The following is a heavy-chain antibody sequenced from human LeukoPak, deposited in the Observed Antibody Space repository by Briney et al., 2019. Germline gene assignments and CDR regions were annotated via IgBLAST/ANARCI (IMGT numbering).Heavy chain of an antibody. CDR3: AKETYYYDRGEFDY. CDR2: INWNGGST. D-gene: IGHD3-22*01. V-gene: IGHV3-20*04. Sequence: GGSLRLSCAASGFTFDDYGMSWVRQAPGKGLEWVSGINWNGGSTGYADSVKGRFTISRDNSKNTLYLQMNSLRAEDTAVYYCAKETYYYDRGEFDYWGQGTLVTVSS. J-gene: IGHJ4*02. CDR1: GFTFDDYG.